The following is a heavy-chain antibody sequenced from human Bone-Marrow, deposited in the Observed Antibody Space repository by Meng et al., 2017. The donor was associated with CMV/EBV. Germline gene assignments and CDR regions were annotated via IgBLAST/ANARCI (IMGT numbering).Heavy chain of an antibody. CDR1: GFTFSRYW. J-gene: IGHJ6*02. CDR3: ARALPHQLLNYYGMDV. V-gene: IGHV3-74*01. D-gene: IGHD2-2*01. CDR2: ISTDGINT. Sequence: GESLKISCAASGFTFSRYWMHWVRQAPGKGLVWVSRISTDGINTGYADSVKGRFTISRDNAKNSLYLQMNSLRAEDTAVYYCARALPHQLLNYYGMDVWGQGTTVTVSS.